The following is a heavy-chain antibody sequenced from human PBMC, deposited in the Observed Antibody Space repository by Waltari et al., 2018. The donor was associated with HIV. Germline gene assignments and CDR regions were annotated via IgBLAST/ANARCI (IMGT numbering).Heavy chain of an antibody. CDR2: IIPILGIA. V-gene: IGHV1-69*04. J-gene: IGHJ5*02. CDR3: AREYYYDSSGNNWFDP. D-gene: IGHD3-22*01. Sequence: QVQLVQSGAEVKKPGSSVKVSCTASGGTFIRYAISWVRQAPGQGLEWMGRIIPILGIANYAQKFQGRVTITADKSTSTAYMELSSLRSEDTAVYYCAREYYYDSSGNNWFDPWGQGTLVTVSS. CDR1: GGTFIRYA.